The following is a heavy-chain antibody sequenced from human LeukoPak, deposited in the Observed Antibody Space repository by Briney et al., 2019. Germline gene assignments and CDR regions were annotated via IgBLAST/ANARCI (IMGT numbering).Heavy chain of an antibody. V-gene: IGHV3-33*06. Sequence: GGSLRLSCAASGFTVSSNYMSWVRQAPGKGLEWVAVIWYDGSNKYYADSVKGRFTISRDNSKNTLYLQMNSLRVEDTAIYYCAKVSVVAGRNAFDIWGQGTMVTVSS. J-gene: IGHJ3*02. CDR3: AKVSVVAGRNAFDI. D-gene: IGHD3-22*01. CDR2: IWYDGSNK. CDR1: GFTVSSNY.